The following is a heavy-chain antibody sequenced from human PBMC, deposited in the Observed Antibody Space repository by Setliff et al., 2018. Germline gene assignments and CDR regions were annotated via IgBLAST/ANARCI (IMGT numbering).Heavy chain of an antibody. CDR1: GDSISRSTYY. CDR2: VDHSGNT. D-gene: IGHD3-22*01. V-gene: IGHV4-39*01. Sequence: AETLSLTCTVSGDSISRSTYYWGWIRQSPGKGLDWIGTVDHSGNTFYNPSLKSRVTISVDTSKNQLSLELASVTAADTAVYYCARRDSTGYYGYSFDFWGQGTLVTVSS. CDR3: ARRDSTGYYGYSFDF. J-gene: IGHJ4*02.